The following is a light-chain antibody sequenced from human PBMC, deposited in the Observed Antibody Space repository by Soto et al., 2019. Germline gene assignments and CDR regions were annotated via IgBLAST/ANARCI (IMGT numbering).Light chain of an antibody. Sequence: EIVLTQSLGTLSLSPGERATLSFRASQSVTRNYLAWYQQKPGQAPRLLIYGASSRATGIPDRFSRSGSGADFTVTISRLEAADIAVYYCQQYENSPYTFCHGTKVEIK. CDR3: QQYENSPYT. CDR1: QSVTRNY. CDR2: GAS. J-gene: IGKJ2*01. V-gene: IGKV3-20*01.